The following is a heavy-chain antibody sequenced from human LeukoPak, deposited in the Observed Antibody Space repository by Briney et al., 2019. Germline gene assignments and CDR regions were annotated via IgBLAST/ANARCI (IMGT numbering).Heavy chain of an antibody. CDR1: GYTFDKFG. V-gene: IGHV1-18*01. CDR3: ARAAPFDP. Sequence: ASVKVSCKASGYTFDKFGIAWVRQAPGQGLEWMGWISPQNGNTKYAQKVQDRVSMTIDTSTSTAYMESRSLRSDDTAVYYCARAAPFDPWGQGTLVTVSS. CDR2: ISPQNGNT. J-gene: IGHJ5*02.